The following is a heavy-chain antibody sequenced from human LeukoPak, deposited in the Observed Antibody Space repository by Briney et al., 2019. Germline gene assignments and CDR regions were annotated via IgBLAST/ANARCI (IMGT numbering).Heavy chain of an antibody. Sequence: GRSLRLSCAASEFTFDDYAMHWVRQAPGKGLEWVSGISWNSGSIGYADSVKGRFTLSRDNAKTSLHLQMNSLRAEDTALYYCAKDMGPATQLLLYWYFDLWGRGTLVTVSS. CDR3: AKDMGPATQLLLYWYFDL. D-gene: IGHD2-2*01. V-gene: IGHV3-9*01. CDR2: ISWNSGSI. CDR1: EFTFDDYA. J-gene: IGHJ2*01.